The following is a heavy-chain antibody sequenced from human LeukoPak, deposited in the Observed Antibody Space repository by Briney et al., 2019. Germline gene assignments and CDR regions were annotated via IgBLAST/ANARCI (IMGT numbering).Heavy chain of an antibody. J-gene: IGHJ5*02. CDR3: ARQAPYCSSTSCYRGVWFDH. CDR2: IYHSGST. CDR1: GYSISSGYY. D-gene: IGHD2-2*02. V-gene: IGHV4-38-2*01. Sequence: SSETLSLTCAVSGYSISSGYYWGWIRQPPGKGLEGIGSIYHSGSTYYNPSLKSRITISVDTSKNQFSLKLSSVTAADTAVYYCARQAPYCSSTSCYRGVWFDHWGQGTLVTVSS.